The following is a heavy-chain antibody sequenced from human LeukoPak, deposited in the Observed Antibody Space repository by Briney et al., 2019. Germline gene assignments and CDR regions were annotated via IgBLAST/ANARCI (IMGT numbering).Heavy chain of an antibody. CDR3: ARGRITMVRGVMAFTAFDY. V-gene: IGHV3-21*01. Sequence: GGSLRLSCAASGFTFSSYSMNWVRQARGKGLEWVSSISSSSSYIYYADSVKGRFTISRDNAKNSLYLQMDSLRAEDTAVSYCARGRITMVRGVMAFTAFDYWGQGTLVTVSS. CDR2: ISSSSSYI. D-gene: IGHD3-10*01. CDR1: GFTFSSYS. J-gene: IGHJ4*02.